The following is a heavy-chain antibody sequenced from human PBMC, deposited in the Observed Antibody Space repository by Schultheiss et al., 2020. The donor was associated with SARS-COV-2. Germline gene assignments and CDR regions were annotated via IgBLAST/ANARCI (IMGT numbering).Heavy chain of an antibody. D-gene: IGHD3-10*01. CDR2: IYSGGST. CDR3: ARARDYYDSGSSFDY. J-gene: IGHJ4*02. V-gene: IGHV3-66*01. CDR1: GFTVSSNY. Sequence: GGSLRLSCAASGFTVSSNYMSWVRQAPGKGLEWVSVIYSGGSTYYADSVKGRFTISRDNSKNTLYLQMNSLRAEDTAVYYCARARDYYDSGSSFDYWGQGALVTVSS.